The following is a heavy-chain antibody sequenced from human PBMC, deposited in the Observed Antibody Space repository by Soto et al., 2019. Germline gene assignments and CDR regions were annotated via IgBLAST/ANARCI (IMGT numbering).Heavy chain of an antibody. CDR3: AAGRRAQYYYDSSGTPGHYYYGMDV. CDR1: GFTFTSSA. D-gene: IGHD3-22*01. CDR2: IVVGSGNT. Sequence: SVKVSCTASGFTFTSSAVQWVRQARGQRLEWIGWIVVGSGNTNYAQKFQERVTITRDMSTSTAYMELSSLRSEDTAVYYCAAGRRAQYYYDSSGTPGHYYYGMDVWGQGTTVTVSS. J-gene: IGHJ6*02. V-gene: IGHV1-58*01.